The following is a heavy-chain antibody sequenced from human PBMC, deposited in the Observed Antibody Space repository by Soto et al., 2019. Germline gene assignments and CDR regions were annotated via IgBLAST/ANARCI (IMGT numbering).Heavy chain of an antibody. Sequence: QVQLVESGGGVVQPGRSLRLSCAASGFTFSSYAMHWVRQAPGKGLEWVAVISYDGSNKYYADSVKGRFTISRDNSKNTLYLQMNSLRAEDTAVYYCARDESPRFPIAALVDVWGQGTTVTVSS. CDR2: ISYDGSNK. D-gene: IGHD6-13*01. CDR1: GFTFSSYA. CDR3: ARDESPRFPIAALVDV. J-gene: IGHJ6*02. V-gene: IGHV3-30-3*01.